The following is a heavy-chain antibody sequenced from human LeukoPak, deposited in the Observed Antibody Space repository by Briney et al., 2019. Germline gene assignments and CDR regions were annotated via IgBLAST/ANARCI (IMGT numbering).Heavy chain of an antibody. CDR3: AKGGSMTTVVTPFDY. CDR2: ISRIGDST. J-gene: IGHJ4*02. V-gene: IGHV3-23*01. D-gene: IGHD4-23*01. Sequence: GGSLRLSRAASGFTFSSYTMSWVRQAPGKGLEWVSSISRIGDSTYYADSVKGRFTISRDNSKNTLYLQMNSLRAEDTAIYYCAKGGSMTTVVTPFDYWGQGTLVTVFS. CDR1: GFTFSSYT.